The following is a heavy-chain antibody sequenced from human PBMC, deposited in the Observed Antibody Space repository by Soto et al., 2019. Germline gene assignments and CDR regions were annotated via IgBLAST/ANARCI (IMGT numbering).Heavy chain of an antibody. CDR3: ARGDSTDCSNGVCSFFYNHDMDV. D-gene: IGHD2-8*01. Sequence: ASVKVSCKGSGYTFTGHYMHWVRQAPGQGLEWLGRINPKSGGTSTAQKFQGWVTMTTDTSISTASMELTRLTSDDTAIYYCARGDSTDCSNGVCSFFYNHDMDVWGQGTTVTVSS. CDR1: GYTFTGHY. V-gene: IGHV1-2*04. CDR2: INPKSGGT. J-gene: IGHJ6*02.